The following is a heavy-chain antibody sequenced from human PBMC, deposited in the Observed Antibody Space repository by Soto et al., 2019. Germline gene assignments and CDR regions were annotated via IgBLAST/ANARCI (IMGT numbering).Heavy chain of an antibody. Sequence: QVQLVQSGAEVKKPGASLKVSCKASGYTFTSDGISWVRQAPGQGLEGMGWISAYNGNTNYAQKLQDRVTMTTDTSTRTAYMELRRLRSDETAVYYCARDWAAVGPFDYWGQGTLVTVSS. D-gene: IGHD6-25*01. CDR2: ISAYNGNT. CDR3: ARDWAAVGPFDY. J-gene: IGHJ4*02. CDR1: GYTFTSDG. V-gene: IGHV1-18*01.